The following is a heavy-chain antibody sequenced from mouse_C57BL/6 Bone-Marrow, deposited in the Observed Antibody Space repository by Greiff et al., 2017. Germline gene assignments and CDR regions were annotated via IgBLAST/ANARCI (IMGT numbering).Heavy chain of an antibody. CDR1: GFNIKDDY. D-gene: IGHD6-5*01. Sequence: EVTLQESGAELVRPGASVKLSCTASGFNIKDDYMHWVKQRPEQGLEWIGWIDPENGDTEYASKFQGKATITADTSSNTAYLQLSSLTSEDTAVYYCTTPLCNDEGYWGQGTTLTVSS. CDR2: IDPENGDT. J-gene: IGHJ2*01. CDR3: TTPLCNDEGY. V-gene: IGHV14-4*01.